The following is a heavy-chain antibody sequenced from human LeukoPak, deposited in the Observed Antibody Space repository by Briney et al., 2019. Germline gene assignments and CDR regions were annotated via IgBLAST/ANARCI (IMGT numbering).Heavy chain of an antibody. V-gene: IGHV3-30*02. CDR2: IRYDGSNK. D-gene: IGHD3-9*01. CDR1: GFTFSSYG. J-gene: IGHJ4*02. Sequence: GGSLRLSCAASGFTFSSYGMHWVRQAPGKGLEWVAFIRYDGSNKYYADSVKGRFTISRDNSKNSLYLQMNSLRAEDTAVYYCARDHPYYDISGPRFDYWGQGTRVTVSS. CDR3: ARDHPYYDISGPRFDY.